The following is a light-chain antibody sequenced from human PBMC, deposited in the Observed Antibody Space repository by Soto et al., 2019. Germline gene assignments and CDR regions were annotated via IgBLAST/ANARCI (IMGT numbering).Light chain of an antibody. Sequence: EIMMTQSPATLSVSPGEIATLSCRASQSVRNNLAWYQHKPGQAPRLLIYYASNRATCIPASFSGSGSVTEFTLTLSSLQSEDFALYYCQQYNDWPPITLGQGTRLQSK. CDR1: QSVRNN. CDR2: YAS. CDR3: QQYNDWPPIT. J-gene: IGKJ5*01. V-gene: IGKV3-15*01.